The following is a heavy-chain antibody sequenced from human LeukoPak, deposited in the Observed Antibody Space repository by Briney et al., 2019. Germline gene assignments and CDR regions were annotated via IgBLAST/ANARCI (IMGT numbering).Heavy chain of an antibody. CDR1: GFRFGSYW. CDR3: ARDPICSSTSCYIDY. V-gene: IGHV3-7*03. Sequence: GGSLRLSCAASGFRFGSYWMTWVRQALGKGLEWVAHIKEDGSAENYVDSVKGRFSISRDNAKNSLYLQMNSLRVEDTAVYYCARDPICSSTSCYIDYWGQGTLVTVSS. CDR2: IKEDGSAE. J-gene: IGHJ4*02. D-gene: IGHD2-2*01.